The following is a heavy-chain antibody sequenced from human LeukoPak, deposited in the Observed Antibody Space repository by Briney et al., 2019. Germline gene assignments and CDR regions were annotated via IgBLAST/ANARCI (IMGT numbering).Heavy chain of an antibody. Sequence: GASVKVSCKASGGTFSSYAISWVRQAPGQGLEWMGGIILIFGTANYAQKFQGRVTITTDESTSTAYMELSSLRSEDTAVYYCASTAYYHHEFQHWGQGTLVTVSS. D-gene: IGHD3-10*01. CDR2: IILIFGTA. V-gene: IGHV1-69*05. J-gene: IGHJ1*01. CDR3: ASTAYYHHEFQH. CDR1: GGTFSSYA.